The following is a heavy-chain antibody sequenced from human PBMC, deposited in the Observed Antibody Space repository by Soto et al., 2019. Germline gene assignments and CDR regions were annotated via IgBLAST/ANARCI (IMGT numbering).Heavy chain of an antibody. J-gene: IGHJ5*02. CDR1: GFTFSSYA. D-gene: IGHD2-21*02. CDR2: ISGSGGST. CDR3: AKRGSYCGGDCYRGPDNWFDP. Sequence: GGSLRLSCAASGFTFSSYAMSWVRQAPGKGLEWVSAISGSGGSTYYADSVKGRFTISRDNSKNTLYLQMNSLRAEDTAVYYCAKRGSYCGGDCYRGPDNWFDPWGQGTLVTVSS. V-gene: IGHV3-23*01.